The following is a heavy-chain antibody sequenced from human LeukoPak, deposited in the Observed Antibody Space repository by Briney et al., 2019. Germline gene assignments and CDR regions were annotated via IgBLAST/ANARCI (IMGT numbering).Heavy chain of an antibody. CDR2: MSGYNGNT. D-gene: IGHD1-7*01. Sequence: GAAVHVSFKASGYTFCNDGGSWGRRDPGEGVQRLRWMSGYNGNTDYAQKLQGTVTMTTDTATSTAYMALRSLRSAATAVYYCATVRGWNYVVQNARGAFDIWGQGTMVTVSS. J-gene: IGHJ3*02. V-gene: IGHV1-18*01. CDR3: ATVRGWNYVVQNARGAFDI. CDR1: GYTFCNDG.